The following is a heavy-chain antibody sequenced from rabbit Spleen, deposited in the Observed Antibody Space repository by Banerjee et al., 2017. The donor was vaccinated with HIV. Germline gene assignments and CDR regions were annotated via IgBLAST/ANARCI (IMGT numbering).Heavy chain of an antibody. V-gene: IGHV1S43*01. J-gene: IGHJ4*01. Sequence: QQQLEESGGGLVKPGGTLTLTCKASGIDFSSYYYMCWVRQAPGKGLEWIACIYTGSGSTWYASWAKGRFTISKTSSTTLTLQMTSLTAADTATYFCGRTCNGNGCAIDLWGPGTLVTVS. CDR2: IYTGSGST. CDR3: GRTCNGNGCAIDL. CDR1: GIDFSSYYY. D-gene: IGHD1-1*01.